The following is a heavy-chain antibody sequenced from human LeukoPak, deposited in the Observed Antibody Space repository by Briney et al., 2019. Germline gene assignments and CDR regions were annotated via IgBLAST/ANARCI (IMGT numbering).Heavy chain of an antibody. D-gene: IGHD1-26*01. J-gene: IGHJ5*02. CDR3: AREWDGWFDP. CDR1: GGSVSSGSYY. V-gene: IGHV4-61*01. CDR2: IYYSGST. Sequence: PSETLSLTCTVSGGSVSSGSYYWSWIRQPPGKGLEWIGYIYYSGSTNYNPSLKSRVTISVDTSKNQFSLKLSSVTAADTAVYYCAREWDGWFDPWGQGTLVTVPS.